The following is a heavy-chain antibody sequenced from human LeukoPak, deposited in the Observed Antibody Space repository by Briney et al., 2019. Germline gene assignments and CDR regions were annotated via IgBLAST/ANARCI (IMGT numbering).Heavy chain of an antibody. V-gene: IGHV1-18*01. CDR1: GYTFTSYG. CDR2: ISAYNGNT. Sequence: ASVTVSCKASGYTFTSYGISWVRQAPGQGLEWMGWISAYNGNTNYAQKLHGRVTMTTDTSTNTAYMELRSLRSDDTAVYYCARDDYGDTPFDYWGQGTLVTVSS. CDR3: ARDDYGDTPFDY. D-gene: IGHD4-17*01. J-gene: IGHJ4*02.